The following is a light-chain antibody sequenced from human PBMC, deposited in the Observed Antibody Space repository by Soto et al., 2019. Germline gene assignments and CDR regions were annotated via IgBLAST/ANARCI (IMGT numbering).Light chain of an antibody. CDR2: DVN. J-gene: IGLJ1*01. CDR3: CSYAGSYTLV. CDR1: SSDVGGYNY. V-gene: IGLV2-11*01. Sequence: LTQPRSVSGTPGQSVTISCTGTSSDVGGYNYVSWYQQHPGKAPKLMIYDVNKRPSGVPDRFSGSKSGNTASLTISGLQAEDEADYYCCSYAGSYTLVFGTGTKVTVL.